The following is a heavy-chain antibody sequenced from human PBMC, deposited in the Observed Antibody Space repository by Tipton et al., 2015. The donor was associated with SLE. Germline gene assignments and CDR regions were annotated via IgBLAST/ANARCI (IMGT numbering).Heavy chain of an antibody. V-gene: IGHV1-8*01. D-gene: IGHD2-2*02. CDR1: GYTFTSYD. CDR2: MNPNSGNT. Sequence: QLVQSGPEVKKPGASVKVSCKASGYTFTSYDINWVRQATGQGLEWMGWMNPNSGNTGYAQKFQGRVTMTRNTSISTAYMELSSLRSAYTALYYCAPVVPAAIRPYYYYFMAVWGKGPSFTFSS. J-gene: IGHJ6*03. CDR3: APVVPAAIRPYYYYFMAV.